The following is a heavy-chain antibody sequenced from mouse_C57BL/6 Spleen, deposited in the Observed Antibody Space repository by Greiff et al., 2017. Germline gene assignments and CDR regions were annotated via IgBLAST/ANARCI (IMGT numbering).Heavy chain of an antibody. J-gene: IGHJ2*01. CDR3: ARSDDYDNY. Sequence: VQLQQPGAELVRAGTSVKLSCKASGYTFTSYWMHWVKQRPGQGLEWIGVIDPSDSYTNYNQKFKGKATLTVDTSSSTAYMQLSSLTSEDSAVYYCARSDDYDNYWGQGTTLTVSS. D-gene: IGHD2-4*01. CDR1: GYTFTSYW. V-gene: IGHV1-59*01. CDR2: IDPSDSYT.